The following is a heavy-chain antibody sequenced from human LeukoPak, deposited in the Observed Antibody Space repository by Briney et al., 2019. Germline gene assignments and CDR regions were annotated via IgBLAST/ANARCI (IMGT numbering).Heavy chain of an antibody. CDR2: IIPIFGTA. D-gene: IGHD3-10*01. CDR3: ARGNHYYGSGSSFFDY. V-gene: IGHV1-69*13. J-gene: IGHJ4*02. Sequence: ASVKVSCKAPGGTFSSYAISWVRQAPGQGLEWMGGIIPIFGTANYAQKFQGRVTITADESTSTAYMELSSLRSEDTAVYYCARGNHYYGSGSSFFDYWGQGTLVTVSS. CDR1: GGTFSSYA.